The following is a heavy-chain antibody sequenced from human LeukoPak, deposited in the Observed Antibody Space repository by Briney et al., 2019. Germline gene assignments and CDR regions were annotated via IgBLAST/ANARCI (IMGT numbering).Heavy chain of an antibody. D-gene: IGHD4-17*01. CDR2: INHSGST. CDR1: GGSFSGYY. V-gene: IGHV4-34*01. J-gene: IGHJ6*03. Sequence: PSETLSLTCAVYGGSFSGYYWSWIRQPPGKGLEWIGEINHSGSTNYNPSLKSRVTISVDTSKNQFSLKLSSVTAADTAVYYCARSVRSNYYYYYMDVWGKGPRSPSP. CDR3: ARSVRSNYYYYYMDV.